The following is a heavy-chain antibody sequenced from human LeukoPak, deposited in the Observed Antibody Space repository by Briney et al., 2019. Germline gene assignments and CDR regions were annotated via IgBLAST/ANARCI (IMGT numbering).Heavy chain of an antibody. CDR2: ISTSGRAT. J-gene: IGHJ4*02. V-gene: IGHV3-23*01. CDR1: GFAFSTYA. D-gene: IGHD5/OR15-5a*01. Sequence: GGSLRLSCAASGFAFSTYAMTWVRQAPEKGLQWVSTISTSGRATYYADSVEGRFTISRDNSKNTLYLQMNSLRADNTAVYYCAKARGSSVYEQFDYWGQGTQVTVSP. CDR3: AKARGSSVYEQFDY.